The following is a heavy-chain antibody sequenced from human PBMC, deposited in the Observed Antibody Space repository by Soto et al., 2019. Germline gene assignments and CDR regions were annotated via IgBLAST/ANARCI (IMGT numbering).Heavy chain of an antibody. CDR3: AREVNCSGGSCYSDWFDP. CDR2: ISAYNGNT. J-gene: IGHJ5*02. Sequence: QVQLVQSGAEVKKPGASVKVSCKASGYTFTSYGISWVRQAPGQGLEWMGWISAYNGNTNYAQKLQGRGTMTTDTATSTAYMELRSLRSDDTAVYYCAREVNCSGGSCYSDWFDPWGQGTLVTVSS. V-gene: IGHV1-18*01. CDR1: GYTFTSYG. D-gene: IGHD2-15*01.